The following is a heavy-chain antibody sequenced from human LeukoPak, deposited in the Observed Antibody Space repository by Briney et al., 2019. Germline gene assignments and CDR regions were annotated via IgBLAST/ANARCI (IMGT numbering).Heavy chain of an antibody. CDR2: IYYSGST. J-gene: IGHJ3*02. D-gene: IGHD3-3*01. Sequence: PSETLSLTCTVSGGSISGSSYYWGWIRQPPGKGLEWIGSIYYSGSTYYNPSLKSRVTISVDTSKNQFSLKLSSVTAADTAVYYCAATYYDFWSGSRVGAFDIWGQGTMVTVSS. CDR1: GGSISGSSYY. V-gene: IGHV4-39*01. CDR3: AATYYDFWSGSRVGAFDI.